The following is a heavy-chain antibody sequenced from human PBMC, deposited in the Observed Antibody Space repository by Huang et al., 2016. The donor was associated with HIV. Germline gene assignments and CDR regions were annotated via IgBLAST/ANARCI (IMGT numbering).Heavy chain of an antibody. CDR1: GGSVSGHY. CDR3: ARASWYEPRSWYFGL. D-gene: IGHD6-13*01. Sequence: QVQLQQWGAGLLKPSETLSLTCAVYGGSVSGHYWSWIRQPPGKGLEWIAKINDNGYTNYNPSLKSRVTISVHTSSKQFSLKLNSVTAADAAVYYCARASWYEPRSWYFGLWGRGTLVTVSS. V-gene: IGHV4-34*01. J-gene: IGHJ2*01. CDR2: INDNGYT.